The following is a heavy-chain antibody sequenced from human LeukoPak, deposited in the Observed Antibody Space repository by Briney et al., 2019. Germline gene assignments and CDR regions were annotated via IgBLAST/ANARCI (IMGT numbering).Heavy chain of an antibody. Sequence: AASVKVSCKASGFTFTSSAVQWVRQARGQRLEWIGWIVVGSGYTNYAQKFQERVTITRDMSTSLVYMELSSLSSEDTAVYYCAAEAAYYYDSRDAFDVWGQGTMVTVSS. J-gene: IGHJ3*01. V-gene: IGHV1-58*01. D-gene: IGHD3-22*01. CDR2: IVVGSGYT. CDR1: GFTFTSSA. CDR3: AAEAAYYYDSRDAFDV.